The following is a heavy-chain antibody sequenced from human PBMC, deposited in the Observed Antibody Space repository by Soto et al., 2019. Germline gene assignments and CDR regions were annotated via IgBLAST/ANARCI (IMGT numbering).Heavy chain of an antibody. V-gene: IGHV3-64*01. CDR1: GFTFSSYA. J-gene: IGHJ4*02. D-gene: IGHD4-17*01. CDR2: ISSNGGST. Sequence: EVQLVESGGGLVQPGGSLRLSCAASGFTFSSYAMHLVRQAPGKGLEYVSAISSNGGSTYYANSVKGRFTISRDNSKNTLYLQMGSLRAEDMAVYYCAREGDDYGDSLDYWGQGTLVTVSS. CDR3: AREGDDYGDSLDY.